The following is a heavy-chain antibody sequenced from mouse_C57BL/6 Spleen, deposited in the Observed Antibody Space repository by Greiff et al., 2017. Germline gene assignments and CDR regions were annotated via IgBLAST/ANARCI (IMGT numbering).Heavy chain of an antibody. V-gene: IGHV7-3*01. D-gene: IGHD2-1*01. CDR1: GFTFTDYY. CDR2: IRNIANGYTT. J-gene: IGHJ4*01. Sequence: EVQVVESGGGLVQPGGSLSLSCAASGFTFTDYYMSWVRQPSGKAFEWLGFIRNIANGYTTEYSASVKGRFTISRDNAQVILYRQMNALRAEDSAAYYCARVISFDYAMDDWGQGNSVTVTS. CDR3: ARVISFDYAMDD.